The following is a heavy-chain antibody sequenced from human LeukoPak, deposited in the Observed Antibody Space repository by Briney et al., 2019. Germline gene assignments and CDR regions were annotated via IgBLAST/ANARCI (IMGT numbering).Heavy chain of an antibody. CDR3: ATSRGSDGSGNY. CDR1: GASSNSYY. CDR2: YYSGIT. V-gene: IGHV4-59*01. Sequence: SETLSLTCAVSGASSNSYYWSWIRQPPGKGLEWIGSYYSGITNYNSSLKSRVTTSVDTSKNQFSLMLSSVTAADTAVYYCATSRGSDGSGNYWGQGTLVTVSS. D-gene: IGHD3-10*01. J-gene: IGHJ4*02.